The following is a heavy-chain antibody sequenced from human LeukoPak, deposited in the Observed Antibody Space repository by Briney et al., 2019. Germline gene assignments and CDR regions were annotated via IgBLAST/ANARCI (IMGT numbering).Heavy chain of an antibody. V-gene: IGHV4-31*03. CDR3: ARSSAGFDY. CDR2: IYYSGST. J-gene: IGHJ4*02. CDR1: GVSLSSGGYY. Sequence: SHTLSLTCTLSGVSLSSGGYYWSWLRRHPGKGLEWIGYIYYSGSTYYNPSLKSRVTISVDTSKNQFSLNLSSVAAADTAVYYCARSSAGFDYWGQGTLVTVSS.